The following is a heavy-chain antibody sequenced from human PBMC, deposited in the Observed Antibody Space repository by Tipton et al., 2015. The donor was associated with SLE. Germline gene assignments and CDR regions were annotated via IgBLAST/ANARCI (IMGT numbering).Heavy chain of an antibody. J-gene: IGHJ6*03. V-gene: IGHV3-30*19. Sequence: SLRLSCAASGFTFDNYGMHWVRQAPGKGLEWVATISYDGNNEFYADSVKGRFTISRDDSKNMFYLLMNSLRTEDTAVYYCARDSTETNYYYYDMDVWGNGTTVTVSS. CDR3: ARDSTETNYYYYDMDV. CDR1: GFTFDNYG. CDR2: ISYDGNNE. D-gene: IGHD4-11*01.